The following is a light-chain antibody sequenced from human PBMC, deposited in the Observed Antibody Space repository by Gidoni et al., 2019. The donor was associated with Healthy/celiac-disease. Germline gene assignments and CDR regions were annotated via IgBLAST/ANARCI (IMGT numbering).Light chain of an antibody. V-gene: IGLV1-44*01. J-gene: IGLJ3*02. CDR2: SNK. CDR1: SSNIGSKT. Sequence: QSVLTQPPSASGTPGQRVTISCSGSSSNIGSKTVNWYQQLPGTAPKLLIYSNKQRPSGVPDRCSGSKSGTSASLAVSGLQSEDEADYYCAAWDDSLNGQVFGGGTKLTVL. CDR3: AAWDDSLNGQV.